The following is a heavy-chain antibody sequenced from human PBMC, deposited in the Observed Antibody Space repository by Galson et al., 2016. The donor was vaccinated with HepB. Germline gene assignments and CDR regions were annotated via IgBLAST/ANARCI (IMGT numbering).Heavy chain of an antibody. CDR1: GFSFGDYA. J-gene: IGHJ3*02. CDR2: IRSKGYGGTT. Sequence: SLRLSCAACGFSFGDYAMSWFRQAPGKGPEWVGFIRSKGYGGTTEYAASVKGRFIISRDDSESIAYLQMDSLKTEDTALYYCSRGTSSSWSAAAFDIWGQGTMVTVSS. V-gene: IGHV3-49*03. CDR3: SRGTSSSWSAAAFDI. D-gene: IGHD6-13*01.